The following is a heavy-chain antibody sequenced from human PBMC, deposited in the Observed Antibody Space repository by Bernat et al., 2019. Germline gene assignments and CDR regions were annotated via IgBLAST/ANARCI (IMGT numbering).Heavy chain of an antibody. J-gene: IGHJ5*02. D-gene: IGHD6-13*01. Sequence: QVQLVQSGAEVKKPGASVRVSCKASGYTFTTYGISWVRQAPGQGLESMGWISAYNGYTNYAQKLQGRVTMTTDTSTTTAYMELRSLRSEDTAVYYCARDRYSSSWYGWFDPWGQGTLVTVSS. CDR1: GYTFTTYG. CDR3: ARDRYSSSWYGWFDP. CDR2: ISAYNGYT. V-gene: IGHV1-18*01.